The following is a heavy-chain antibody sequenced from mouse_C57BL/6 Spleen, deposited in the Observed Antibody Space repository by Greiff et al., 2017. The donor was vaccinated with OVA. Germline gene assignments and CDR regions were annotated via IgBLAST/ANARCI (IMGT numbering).Heavy chain of an antibody. V-gene: IGHV5-6*01. CDR3: ARRGYVCVGFAY. CDR2: ISSGGSYT. CDR1: GFTFSSYG. Sequence: EVQLVESGGDLVKPGGSLKLSCAASGFTFSSYGMSWVRQTPDKRLEWVATISSGGSYTYYPDSVKGRFTISRDNAKNTLYLQMSSLKSEDTARYCCARRGYVCVGFAYWGKGTLVTVSA. J-gene: IGHJ3*01. D-gene: IGHD2-10*02.